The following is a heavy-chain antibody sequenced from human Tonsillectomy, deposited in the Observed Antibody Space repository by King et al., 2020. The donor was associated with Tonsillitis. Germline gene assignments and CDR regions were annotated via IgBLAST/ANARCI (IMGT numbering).Heavy chain of an antibody. Sequence: VQLVESGGGVVQPGRSLRLSCAASGFTFSSYGMHWVRQAPGKGLEWVAVISYDGSNKYYADSVKGRFTISRDNSKNTLYLQMNSLRAEDTAVYYCAKDSYDSSGYYYGVAYVSYYFDYWGQGTLVTVSS. CDR2: ISYDGSNK. V-gene: IGHV3-30*18. CDR3: AKDSYDSSGYYYGVAYVSYYFDY. D-gene: IGHD3-22*01. J-gene: IGHJ4*02. CDR1: GFTFSSYG.